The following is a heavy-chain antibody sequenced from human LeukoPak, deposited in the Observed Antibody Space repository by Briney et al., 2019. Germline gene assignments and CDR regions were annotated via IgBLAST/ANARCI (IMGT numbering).Heavy chain of an antibody. V-gene: IGHV3-7*01. CDR1: GGSFSGYY. Sequence: LTCAVYGGSFSGYYWSWVRQAPGKGLEWVAKIKEDGREKYYVDSVKGRFTISRDNAKNSLYLQMNSLRAEDTAVYYCAKDEVGGHFEYWGQGTLVTVSS. CDR2: IKEDGREK. CDR3: AKDEVGGHFEY. J-gene: IGHJ4*02. D-gene: IGHD1-26*01.